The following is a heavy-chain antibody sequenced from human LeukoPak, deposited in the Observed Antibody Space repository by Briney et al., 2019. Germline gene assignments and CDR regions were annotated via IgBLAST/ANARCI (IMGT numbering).Heavy chain of an antibody. J-gene: IGHJ6*03. CDR3: ASHNWYYSLLRYYFYMDV. D-gene: IGHD1-7*01. V-gene: IGHV4-34*01. CDR2: INHSGST. Sequence: PSETLSLTCAVYGGSFSGYYWSWIRQPPGKGLEWIGEINHSGSTNYNPSLKSRVTISVDRSKNQFSLKLSSVTAADTAVYYCASHNWYYSLLRYYFYMDVWGKGTTVTVSS. CDR1: GGSFSGYY.